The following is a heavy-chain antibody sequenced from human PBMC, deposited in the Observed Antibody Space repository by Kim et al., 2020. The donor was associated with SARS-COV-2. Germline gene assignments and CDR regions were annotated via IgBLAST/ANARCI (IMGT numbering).Heavy chain of an antibody. CDR3: ARENGKFRYFDWLLLNYYYYYGMDV. CDR2: MNPNSGNT. CDR1: GYTFTSYD. V-gene: IGHV1-8*01. J-gene: IGHJ6*02. D-gene: IGHD3-9*01. Sequence: ASVKVSCKASGYTFTSYDINWVRQATGQGLEWMGWMNPNSGNTGYAQKFQGRVTMTRNTSISTAYMELSSLRSEDTAVYYCARENGKFRYFDWLLLNYYYYYGMDVWGQGTTVTVSS.